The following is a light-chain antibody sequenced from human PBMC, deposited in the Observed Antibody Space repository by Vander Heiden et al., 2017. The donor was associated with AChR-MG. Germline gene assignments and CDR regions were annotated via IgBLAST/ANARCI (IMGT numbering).Light chain of an antibody. CDR1: NLGSKS. J-gene: IGLJ3*02. CDR3: QVWDSSSDHWV. Sequence: SSVPTLPPSVALAPRKTARSTRGGNNLGSKSVHWYQQKPGQAPVLVVYDDSDRHSGIPERFSGSNSGNTATLTISRVEAGDEADYYCQVWDSSSDHWVFGGGTKLTVL. V-gene: IGLV3-21*03. CDR2: DDS.